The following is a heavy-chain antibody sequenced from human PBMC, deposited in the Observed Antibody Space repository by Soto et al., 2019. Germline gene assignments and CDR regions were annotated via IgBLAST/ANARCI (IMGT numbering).Heavy chain of an antibody. D-gene: IGHD6-6*01. Sequence: EVQLEESGGGLVQPGGSLRLSCAASGFTFSSYWMSWVRQAPGRGLEGVANINEDGSRKYYVDSVKGRFTISRDNAKKSLSLQMNSLRADDTAVYYCARGSGSSSSWGQGTLVTVSS. CDR3: ARGSGSSSS. CDR1: GFTFSSYW. J-gene: IGHJ5*02. CDR2: INEDGSRK. V-gene: IGHV3-7*05.